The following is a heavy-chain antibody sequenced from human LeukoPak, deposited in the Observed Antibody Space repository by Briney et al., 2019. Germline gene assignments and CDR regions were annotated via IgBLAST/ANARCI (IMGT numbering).Heavy chain of an antibody. Sequence: KPSETLSLTCAVYGGSFSGYYWSWIRQPPGKGLEWIGEINHSGSTNYNPSIKSRGTISVDTSKNQFSLKLSSVTAADTAVYYCARKPRTQYSSGWYTGYYYYMDVWGKGTTVTVSS. J-gene: IGHJ6*03. CDR2: INHSGST. CDR1: GGSFSGYY. V-gene: IGHV4-34*01. D-gene: IGHD6-19*01. CDR3: ARKPRTQYSSGWYTGYYYYMDV.